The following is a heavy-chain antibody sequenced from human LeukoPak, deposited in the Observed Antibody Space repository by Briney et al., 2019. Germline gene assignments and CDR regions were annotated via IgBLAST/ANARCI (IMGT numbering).Heavy chain of an antibody. CDR2: IDYSGST. J-gene: IGHJ5*02. Sequence: SETLSLTCTVSGASISSSSFYWGWIRQPPGKGLEWIGSIDYSGSTYYNPSLKSRVTISVDTSKNQFSLKLSSVTAADTAVYYCARTERITIFGVVIINWFDPWGQGTLVTVSS. CDR3: ARTERITIFGVVIINWFDP. V-gene: IGHV4-39*07. D-gene: IGHD3-3*01. CDR1: GASISSSSFY.